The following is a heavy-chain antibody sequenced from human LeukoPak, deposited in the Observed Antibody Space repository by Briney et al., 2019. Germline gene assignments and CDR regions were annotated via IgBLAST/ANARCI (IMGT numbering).Heavy chain of an antibody. CDR2: IYYTGST. Sequence: SETLSLTCTVSGGSISSSYYNWGWIRQPPGKGLEWIGTIYYTGSTSYNPSLKSRVTISLDTSKTQFSLKLSSVTAADTAVYYCARGEFSLQYSSANYYYMDVWGKGTTVTVSS. D-gene: IGHD6-25*01. V-gene: IGHV4-39*07. CDR1: GGSISSSYYN. J-gene: IGHJ6*03. CDR3: ARGEFSLQYSSANYYYMDV.